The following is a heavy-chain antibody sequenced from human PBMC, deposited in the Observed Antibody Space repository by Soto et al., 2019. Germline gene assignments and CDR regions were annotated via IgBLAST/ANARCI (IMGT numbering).Heavy chain of an antibody. J-gene: IGHJ6*02. Sequence: KASETLSLTCTVSGGSISSYYWSWIRQPAGKGLEWIGRIYTSGSTNYNPSLKSRVTMSVDTSKNQFSLKLSSVTAADTAVYYCARETLSSGWYASYYYYYGMDVWGQGTTVTVSS. D-gene: IGHD6-19*01. CDR1: GGSISSYY. CDR3: ARETLSSGWYASYYYYYGMDV. V-gene: IGHV4-4*07. CDR2: IYTSGST.